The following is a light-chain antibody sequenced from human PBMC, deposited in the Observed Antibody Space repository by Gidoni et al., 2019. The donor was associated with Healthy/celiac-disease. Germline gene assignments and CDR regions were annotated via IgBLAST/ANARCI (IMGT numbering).Light chain of an antibody. Sequence: DIPLTHSPSSLSASVGDTVTITCRASHSISSYLNWYQQKPGKAPKLLIYAASSLQSGVPSRFSGSGSGTEFTLTISSLQPEDFATYYCQQSYSNPQTFGQGTKLEIK. CDR1: HSISSY. J-gene: IGKJ2*01. V-gene: IGKV1-39*01. CDR3: QQSYSNPQT. CDR2: AAS.